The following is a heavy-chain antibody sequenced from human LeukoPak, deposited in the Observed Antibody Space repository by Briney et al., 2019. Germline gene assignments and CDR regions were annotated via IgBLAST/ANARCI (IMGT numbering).Heavy chain of an antibody. Sequence: ASVKVSCKASGYTFTSYDLNWVRQATGQGLEWMGWVNPNSGNTGFAQKFQGRVTMTRNTSISTAYMHLSSLRSEDTAVYYCARVVRTTVTNGGDYWGQGTLVTVSS. CDR3: ARVVRTTVTNGGDY. V-gene: IGHV1-8*01. D-gene: IGHD4-17*01. CDR1: GYTFTSYD. J-gene: IGHJ4*02. CDR2: VNPNSGNT.